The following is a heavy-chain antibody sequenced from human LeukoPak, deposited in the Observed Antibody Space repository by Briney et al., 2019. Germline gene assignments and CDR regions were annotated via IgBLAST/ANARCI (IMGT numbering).Heavy chain of an antibody. CDR1: GFTFPSFW. CDR2: INGDGTTT. J-gene: IGHJ4*02. D-gene: IGHD6-19*01. V-gene: IGHV3-74*01. Sequence: GGSLRLSCATSGFTFPSFWMHWVRQAPGEGLVWVSGINGDGTTTTYVDSVKGRFTISRDNAKNSLYLQMNSLRAEDTALYYCAKAAVAGTGRFDYWGQGTLVTVSS. CDR3: AKAAVAGTGRFDY.